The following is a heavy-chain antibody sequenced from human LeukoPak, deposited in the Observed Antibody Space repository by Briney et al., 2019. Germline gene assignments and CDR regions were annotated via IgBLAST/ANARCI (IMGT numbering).Heavy chain of an antibody. CDR1: GFTVSSNY. Sequence: PGGSLRLSCAASGFTVSSNYMTWVRQAPGKGLEWVSVIYSGGSTYYADSVKGRFTISRDTAKNTLYLQMNSLRAEDTAVYYCVRVHVGTDMVDIDYWGQGTLVTVSS. D-gene: IGHD5-18*01. J-gene: IGHJ4*02. CDR3: VRVHVGTDMVDIDY. CDR2: IYSGGST. V-gene: IGHV3-66*01.